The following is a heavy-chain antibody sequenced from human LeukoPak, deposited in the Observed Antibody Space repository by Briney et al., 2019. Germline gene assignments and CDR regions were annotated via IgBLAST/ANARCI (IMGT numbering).Heavy chain of an antibody. CDR2: IYYSGST. J-gene: IGHJ4*02. CDR1: GGSISSYY. V-gene: IGHV4-59*01. CDR3: ARGNGYAFDY. D-gene: IGHD3-16*01. Sequence: SETLSLTCTVSGGSISSYYWSWIRQPPGKGLEWIGYIYYSGSTNYNPSLKSRVTISVDTSKNQFSLELSSVTAADTAVYYCARGNGYAFDYWGQGTLVTVSS.